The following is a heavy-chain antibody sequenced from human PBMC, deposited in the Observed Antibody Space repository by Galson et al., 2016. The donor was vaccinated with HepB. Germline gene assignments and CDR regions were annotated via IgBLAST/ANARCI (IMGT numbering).Heavy chain of an antibody. CDR1: GFTFSSYS. V-gene: IGHV3-48*02. CDR3: ARSVGFWSAKIGNWFDP. D-gene: IGHD3-3*01. J-gene: IGHJ5*02. CDR2: ISSSSSTI. Sequence: SLRLSCAASGFTFSSYSMNWVRQAPGKGLEWVSYISSSSSTIYYADSVKGRFTISRDNAKNSLYLQMNSLRDEDTAVYYCARSVGFWSAKIGNWFDPWGQGTLVTVSS.